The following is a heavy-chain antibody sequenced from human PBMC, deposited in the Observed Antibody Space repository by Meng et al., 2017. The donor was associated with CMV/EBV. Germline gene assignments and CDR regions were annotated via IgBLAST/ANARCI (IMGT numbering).Heavy chain of an antibody. D-gene: IGHD2-2*01. Sequence: ASVKVSCKVSGYTLTELSIHWVRQAPGKGLEWMGGFDPEDGETIYAQKFQGRVTMTEDTSTDTAYMELSSLRSEDTAVYYCATETGLYYQLPIYYYYGMDVWGQGTTVTVSS. CDR1: GYTLTELS. CDR2: FDPEDGET. J-gene: IGHJ6*02. CDR3: ATETGLYYQLPIYYYYGMDV. V-gene: IGHV1-24*01.